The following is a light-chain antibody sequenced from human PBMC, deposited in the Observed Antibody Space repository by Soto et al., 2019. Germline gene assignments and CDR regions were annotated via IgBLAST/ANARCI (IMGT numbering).Light chain of an antibody. CDR1: QSFSSTY. Sequence: EIVLTQSPGTLSLSPGERATLSCRASQSFSSTYVAWYQQKPGQSPRLLIYGASSRATGVPDRFSGSGSGTDFTLTISRLETEDFAVYYCQQVGGSARLTFGGGTKVEIK. CDR3: QQVGGSARLT. V-gene: IGKV3-20*01. CDR2: GAS. J-gene: IGKJ4*01.